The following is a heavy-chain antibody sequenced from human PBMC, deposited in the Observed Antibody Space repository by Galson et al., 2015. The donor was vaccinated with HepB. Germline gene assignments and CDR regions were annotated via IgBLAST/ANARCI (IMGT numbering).Heavy chain of an antibody. J-gene: IGHJ1*01. V-gene: IGHV3-21*01. CDR3: ARDLDYYDTTGSPH. CDR1: GFTFSSSG. CDR2: ISSSSGYM. Sequence: SLRLSCAASGFTFSSSGMNWVRQAPGKGLEWASSISSSSGYMYYADSVEGRFTISRDNTKNSLYLQTNSLRVEDTAVYYCARDLDYYDTTGSPHWGQGTLVTVSS. D-gene: IGHD3-22*01.